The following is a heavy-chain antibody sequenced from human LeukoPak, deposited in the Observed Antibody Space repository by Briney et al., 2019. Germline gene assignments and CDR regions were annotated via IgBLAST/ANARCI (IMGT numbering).Heavy chain of an antibody. V-gene: IGHV1-69*02. CDR1: GGTFSSYT. Sequence: SVKVSCKASGGTFSSYTISWVRQAPGQGLEWMGRIIPILGIANYAQKFQGRVTITADKSTSTAYMELSSLRSEDTAVYYCARGRVWFGELLGDYWGQGTLVTVSS. J-gene: IGHJ4*02. CDR2: IIPILGIA. CDR3: ARGRVWFGELLGDY. D-gene: IGHD3-10*01.